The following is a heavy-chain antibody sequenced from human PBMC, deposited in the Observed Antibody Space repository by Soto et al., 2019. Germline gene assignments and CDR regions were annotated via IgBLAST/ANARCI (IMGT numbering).Heavy chain of an antibody. J-gene: IGHJ6*02. CDR1: GASITSNSY. Sequence: PSETLSLTCTVSGASITSNSYWAWMRQPPGKGLEWIGSIYYTEGTSSNPSLRSRVTMSVDTSNNQFSLRLSSVTAADTAVYYCARVQLGYYGSGSYYDYYCYYGMDVWGQGTTVTVSS. V-gene: IGHV4-39*01. CDR2: IYYTEGT. D-gene: IGHD3-10*01. CDR3: ARVQLGYYGSGSYYDYYCYYGMDV.